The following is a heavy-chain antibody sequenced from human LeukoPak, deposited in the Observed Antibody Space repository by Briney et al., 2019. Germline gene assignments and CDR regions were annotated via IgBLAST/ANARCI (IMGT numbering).Heavy chain of an antibody. Sequence: GGSLRLSSAAPVFTFGDYGMIWVRQAPGKGLEWVSGINWNGGSTGYADSVKGRFTISRDNAKNSLYLQMNSLRAEDTAVYYSARDRSRWYVSKHWGQGTLVTVSS. J-gene: IGHJ1*01. V-gene: IGHV3-20*03. CDR2: INWNGGST. CDR3: ARDRSRWYVSKH. CDR1: VFTFGDYG. D-gene: IGHD6-13*01.